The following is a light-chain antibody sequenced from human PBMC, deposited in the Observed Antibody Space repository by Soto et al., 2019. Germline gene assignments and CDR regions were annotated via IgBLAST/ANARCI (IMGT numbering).Light chain of an antibody. CDR1: QGFSNN. J-gene: IGKJ4*01. CDR2: AVP. Sequence: DIQMTQSPSAMSASVGDRVTITCRASQGFSNNLAWFQQKPGKVPKRLIYAVPSLQSGVPSRFSGSGSGKEFTLTISSLQPEDFATYYCQQYDSYPITFGGGTKVEIK. CDR3: QQYDSYPIT. V-gene: IGKV1-17*03.